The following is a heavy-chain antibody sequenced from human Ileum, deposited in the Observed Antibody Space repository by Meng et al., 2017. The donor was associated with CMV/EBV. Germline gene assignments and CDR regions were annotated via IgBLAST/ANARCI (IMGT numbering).Heavy chain of an antibody. CDR1: GYTFTRYY. D-gene: IGHD1/OR15-1a*01. V-gene: IGHV1-46*01. CDR3: ARDAPPRPGNNWNTGHWFDP. J-gene: IGHJ5*02. CDR2: INPSGGST. Sequence: ASVKVSCKASGYTFTRYYMHWVRQAPGQGLEWMGIINPSGGSTSYAQKFQGRVTMTRDTSTSTVYMDLSSLRSEDTAVYYCARDAPPRPGNNWNTGHWFDPWGQGNRVNVDS.